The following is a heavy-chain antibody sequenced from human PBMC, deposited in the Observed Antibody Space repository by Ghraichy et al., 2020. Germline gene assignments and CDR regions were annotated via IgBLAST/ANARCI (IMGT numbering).Heavy chain of an antibody. D-gene: IGHD4-23*01. CDR1: GFTFSGYN. CDR3: ARASTVVRFYYYDGMDV. Sequence: GESLNISCVGSGFTFSGYNLNWVRQSPGKGLEWVSYITSSSRTIFYADSVKGRFTISRDNAQNSRYLQMNSLRDEDTAVYYCARASTVVRFYYYDGMDVWGQGTTVTVSS. CDR2: ITSSSRTI. J-gene: IGHJ6*02. V-gene: IGHV3-48*02.